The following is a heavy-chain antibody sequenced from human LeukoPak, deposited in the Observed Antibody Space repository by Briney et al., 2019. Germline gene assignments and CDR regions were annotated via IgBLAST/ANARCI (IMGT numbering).Heavy chain of an antibody. CDR1: GYTFTSYY. V-gene: IGHV1-46*01. D-gene: IGHD5-24*01. CDR2: INPSGGST. J-gene: IGHJ4*02. CDR3: ARVQRDGYNPRGFDY. Sequence: GASVKVSCKASGYTFTSYYMHWVRQAPGQGLEWMGIINPSGGSTSYAQKFQGRVTMTRGTSTSTVYMELSSLRSEDTAVYYCARVQRDGYNPRGFDYWGQGTLVTVSS.